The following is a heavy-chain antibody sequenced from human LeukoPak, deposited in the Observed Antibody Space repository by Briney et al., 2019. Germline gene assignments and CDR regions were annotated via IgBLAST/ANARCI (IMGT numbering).Heavy chain of an antibody. CDR1: GFTFSDYY. J-gene: IGHJ4*02. V-gene: IGHV3-11*05. D-gene: IGHD3-16*01. CDR2: ISSSGSST. Sequence: GGSLRLSCAASGFTFSDYYMNWIRQAPGKGLEWISYISSSGSSTRYADSVKGRFTVSRDNSKNTLYLQMNSLRAEDTAIYYCAKDPRASGGHYFDSWGQGTLVTVSS. CDR3: AKDPRASGGHYFDS.